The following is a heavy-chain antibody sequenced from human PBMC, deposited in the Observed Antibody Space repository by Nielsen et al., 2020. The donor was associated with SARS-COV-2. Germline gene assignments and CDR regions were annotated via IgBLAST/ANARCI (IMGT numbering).Heavy chain of an antibody. Sequence: GGSLRLSCAASGFTFNNYGFYWVRQAPGKGLEWVASISYDGSKKYYGDSLTGRFTVSRDTSKNTLYLQMNNLSVEDTAVYHCAKRRAIFMLKFGGEGAMDVWGQGTTVSVSS. CDR3: AKRRAIFMLKFGGEGAMDV. V-gene: IGHV3-30*18. D-gene: IGHD3-16*01. CDR2: ISYDGSKK. J-gene: IGHJ6*02. CDR1: GFTFNNYG.